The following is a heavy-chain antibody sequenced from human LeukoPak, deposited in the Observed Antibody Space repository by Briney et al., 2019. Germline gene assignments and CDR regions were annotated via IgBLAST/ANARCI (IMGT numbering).Heavy chain of an antibody. D-gene: IGHD3-22*01. Sequence: GASVKVSCKASGYTFTSYGISWVRQAPGQGLEWMGWISAYNGNTNYAQKLQGRVTMTTDTSTSTAYMELRSLRSDDTAVYYCARDNPADYYDSSGCPNFDYWGQGTLVTVSS. CDR1: GYTFTSYG. V-gene: IGHV1-18*01. CDR2: ISAYNGNT. CDR3: ARDNPADYYDSSGCPNFDY. J-gene: IGHJ4*02.